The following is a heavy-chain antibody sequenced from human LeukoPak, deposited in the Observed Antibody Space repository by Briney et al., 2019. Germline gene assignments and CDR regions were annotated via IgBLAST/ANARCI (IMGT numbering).Heavy chain of an antibody. CDR3: ARVFNRYSGSYYFDY. CDR2: IYHSGST. Sequence: SETLSLTCTVSGGSISSYYWGWIRQPPGKGLEWIGRIYHSGSTYYNPSLKSRVTISVDTSKNQFSLKLSSVTAADTAVYYCARVFNRYSGSYYFDYWGQGTLVTVSS. J-gene: IGHJ4*02. D-gene: IGHD1-26*01. CDR1: GGSISSYY. V-gene: IGHV4-38-2*02.